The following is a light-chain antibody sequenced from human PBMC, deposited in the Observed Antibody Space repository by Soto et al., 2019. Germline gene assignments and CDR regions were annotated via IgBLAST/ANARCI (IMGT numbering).Light chain of an antibody. CDR3: AAWYDSLNGVV. Sequence: QSVLTQPPSASGTPGQRVTISCSGSSSNIGSNTVNWYQQLPGTAPKLLIYSNNQRPSGVPARFSGSKSGTSASLAISGRPSEDEADYYCAAWYDSLNGVVFGGGTKVTVL. J-gene: IGLJ2*01. CDR2: SNN. V-gene: IGLV1-44*01. CDR1: SSNIGSNT.